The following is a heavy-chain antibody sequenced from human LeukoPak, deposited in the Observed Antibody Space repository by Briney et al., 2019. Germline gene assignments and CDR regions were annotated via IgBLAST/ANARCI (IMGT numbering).Heavy chain of an antibody. V-gene: IGHV4-59*01. Sequence: SETLPLTCTVSGGSINSYYWSWIRQPAGKGLEWIGYIYYSGSTNYNPSLKSRVTISVDMSRNQFSLKLSSVTAEDTAVYYCARAQSYDILTGYYFGYWGQGTLVTVSS. J-gene: IGHJ4*02. CDR2: IYYSGST. CDR3: ARAQSYDILTGYYFGY. D-gene: IGHD3-9*01. CDR1: GGSINSYY.